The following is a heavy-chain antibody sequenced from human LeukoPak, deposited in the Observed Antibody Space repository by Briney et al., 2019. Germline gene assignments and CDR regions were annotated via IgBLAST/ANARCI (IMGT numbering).Heavy chain of an antibody. J-gene: IGHJ4*02. Sequence: GGSLRLSCAASEFTFSSYAMSWVRQAPGKGLEWVSTISGSGGSTYYANSVKGRFTISRDNSKNTLSLQMNSLRAEDTAVYYCAKDSSWFGELYFDYWGQGTLVTVSS. D-gene: IGHD3-10*01. CDR3: AKDSSWFGELYFDY. V-gene: IGHV3-23*01. CDR1: EFTFSSYA. CDR2: ISGSGGST.